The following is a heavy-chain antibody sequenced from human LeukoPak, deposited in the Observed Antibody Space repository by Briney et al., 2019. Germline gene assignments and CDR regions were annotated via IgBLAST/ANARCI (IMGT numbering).Heavy chain of an antibody. CDR2: IKPDGSER. V-gene: IGHV3-7*01. Sequence: GGSLRLSCAASGFTFSNYAIHWVRQAPGKGLEWLANIKPDGSERYYVDSVKGRLTISRDNAGDSLSLQMNSLRAEDTAVYYCSPIDYWGQGTLVTVSS. CDR3: SPIDY. CDR1: GFTFSNYA. J-gene: IGHJ4*02.